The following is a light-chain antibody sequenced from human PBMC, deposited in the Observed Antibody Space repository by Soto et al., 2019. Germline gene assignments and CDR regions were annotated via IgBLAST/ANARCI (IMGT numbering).Light chain of an antibody. Sequence: QSVLTQPASVSGSPGQSLTSSCTGTSSDVGGYNYVSWYQQHPGKAPKLMIYEVSNRPSGVSNRFSGSKSGNTASLTISGLQTEDEADYYCSSFTSINTWVFGGATKLTVL. CDR2: EVS. V-gene: IGLV2-14*01. CDR3: SSFTSINTWV. CDR1: SSDVGGYNY. J-gene: IGLJ3*02.